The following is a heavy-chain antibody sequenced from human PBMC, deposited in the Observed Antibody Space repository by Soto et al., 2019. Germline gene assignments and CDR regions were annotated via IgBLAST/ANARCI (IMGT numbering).Heavy chain of an antibody. CDR1: GFTFSSYA. CDR2: ISGSGGST. CDR3: AKATYYYDSSGYYPFDY. V-gene: IGHV3-23*01. Sequence: HGGSLRLSCAASGFTFSSYAMSWVRQAPGKGLEWVSAISGSGGSTYYADSVKGRFTISRDNSQNTLYLQMNSLRGEDTAVYYCAKATYYYDSSGYYPFDYWGQGALVTVSS. D-gene: IGHD3-22*01. J-gene: IGHJ4*02.